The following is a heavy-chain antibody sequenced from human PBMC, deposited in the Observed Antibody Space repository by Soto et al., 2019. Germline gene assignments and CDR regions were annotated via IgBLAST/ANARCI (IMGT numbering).Heavy chain of an antibody. CDR2: IYWDDDK. J-gene: IGHJ4*02. V-gene: IGHV2-5*02. CDR1: GFSLTTSGVG. D-gene: IGHD3-3*01. Sequence: QITLNESGPPMVRPTETLTLTCRFSGFSLTTSGVGVGWIRQSPGKAPEWLALIYWDDDKRYSASLKSRLTITKDTSKNQVVLTVSDLDPTDTATYYCAHRVLRTVFGLVTTTAIYFDFWGQGTPVAVSS. CDR3: AHRVLRTVFGLVTTTAIYFDF.